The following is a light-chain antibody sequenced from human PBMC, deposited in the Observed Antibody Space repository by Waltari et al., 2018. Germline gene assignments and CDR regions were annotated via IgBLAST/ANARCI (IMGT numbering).Light chain of an antibody. CDR2: SNN. J-gene: IGLJ2*01. CDR1: SSNIGGNT. Sequence: QSVLTQPPSASGTPGQRVTISCSGSSSNIGGNTVNWYQHLPGTAPKLLIYSNNRRPSGRPDRFPGSKSGTSASLAISGLQSEDEADYYCAAWDDSLGGPYVVFGGGTKLTVL. V-gene: IGLV1-44*01. CDR3: AAWDDSLGGPYVV.